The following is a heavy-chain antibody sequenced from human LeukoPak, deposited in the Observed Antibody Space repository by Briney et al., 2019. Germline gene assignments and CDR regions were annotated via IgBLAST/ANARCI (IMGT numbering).Heavy chain of an antibody. CDR1: GGSFSGYY. D-gene: IGHD3-22*01. J-gene: IGHJ5*02. CDR2: INHSGST. V-gene: IGHV4-34*01. CDR3: ARGTRRATHYYDSSGYYYH. Sequence: KPSETLSLTCAVYGGSFSGYYWSWIRQPPGKGLEWIGEINHSGSTNYNPSLKSRVTRSVDTSKNQFSLKLSSVTAADTAVYYCARGTRRATHYYDSSGYYYHWGQGTLVTVSS.